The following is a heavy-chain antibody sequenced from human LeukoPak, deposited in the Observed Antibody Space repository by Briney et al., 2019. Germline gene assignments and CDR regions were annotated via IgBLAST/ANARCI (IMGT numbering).Heavy chain of an antibody. CDR2: INHSGST. Sequence: SETLSLTCAVYGGSFSGYYWSWIRQPPGKGLEWIGEINHSGSTNYNPSLKSRVTISVDTPKNQFSLKLSSVTAADTAVYYCASPPAEYSSSSGYFDYWGQGTLVTVSS. J-gene: IGHJ4*02. CDR1: GGSFSGYY. CDR3: ASPPAEYSSSSGYFDY. D-gene: IGHD6-6*01. V-gene: IGHV4-34*01.